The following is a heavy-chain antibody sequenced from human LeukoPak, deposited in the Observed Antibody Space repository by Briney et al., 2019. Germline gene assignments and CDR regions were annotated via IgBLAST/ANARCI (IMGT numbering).Heavy chain of an antibody. J-gene: IGHJ6*03. CDR1: GFTFSSYG. CDR3: AKDEHCSGGSCYPYYMDV. Sequence: TGGSLRLSCAASGFTFSSYGMHWVRQAPGKGLEWVAFIRYDGSNKYYADSVKGRFTISRDNSKNTLYLQMNSLRAEDTAVYYCAKDEHCSGGSCYPYYMDVWGKGTTVTVSS. D-gene: IGHD2-15*01. CDR2: IRYDGSNK. V-gene: IGHV3-30*02.